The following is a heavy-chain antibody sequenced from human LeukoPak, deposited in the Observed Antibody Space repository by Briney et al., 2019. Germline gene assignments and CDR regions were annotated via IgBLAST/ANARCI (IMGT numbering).Heavy chain of an antibody. Sequence: SETLSLTCAVSGYSISRGYYWGWIRQPPGKGLEWIGSIYHSGSTYYNPSLKSRVTISVDTSKNQFSLKVRSVTAADTAVYYCAGWFGELLSLLVYWGQGTLVTVSS. CDR1: GYSISRGYY. CDR2: IYHSGST. D-gene: IGHD3-10*01. CDR3: AGWFGELLSLLVY. V-gene: IGHV4-38-2*01. J-gene: IGHJ4*02.